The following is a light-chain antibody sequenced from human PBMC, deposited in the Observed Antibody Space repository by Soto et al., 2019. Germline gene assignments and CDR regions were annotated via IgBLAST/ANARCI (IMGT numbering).Light chain of an antibody. CDR2: GAS. CDR3: QQYNNWPLT. V-gene: IGKV3D-15*01. CDR1: QSVSSN. J-gene: IGKJ4*01. Sequence: EIMMTQSPVTLSVSPGERATLSCRASQSVSSNLVWYQQKPGQAPRLLISGASTRATDIPARFSGSGSGTEFTLTISSLQSEDFAVYFCQQYNNWPLTFGGGTKVEI.